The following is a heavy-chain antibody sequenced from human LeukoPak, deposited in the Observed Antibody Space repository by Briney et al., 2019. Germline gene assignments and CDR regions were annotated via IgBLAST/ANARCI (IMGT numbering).Heavy chain of an antibody. CDR3: ARDAVVITHWYFDL. D-gene: IGHD3-22*01. V-gene: IGHV1-46*01. J-gene: IGHJ2*01. Sequence: ASVKVSCKASGYTFTSHYMHWVRQAPGQGLEWMGIINPSGGSTSYAQEFQGRVTMTRDTSTSTVYMELSSLRSGDTAVYYCARDAVVITHWYFDLWGRGTLVTVSS. CDR1: GYTFTSHY. CDR2: INPSGGST.